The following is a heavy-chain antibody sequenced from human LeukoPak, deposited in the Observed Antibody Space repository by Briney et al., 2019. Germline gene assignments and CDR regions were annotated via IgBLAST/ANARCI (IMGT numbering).Heavy chain of an antibody. J-gene: IGHJ4*02. CDR2: ISAYNGNT. Sequence: ASVKVSCKASGYTFTSYGISWVRQAPGQGLEWMGWISAYNGNTNYAQKLQGRVTITTDESTSTAYMELSSLRSEDTAVYYCARGSSSSFYYFDYWGQGTLVTVSS. D-gene: IGHD6-6*01. CDR1: GYTFTSYG. V-gene: IGHV1-18*01. CDR3: ARGSSSSFYYFDY.